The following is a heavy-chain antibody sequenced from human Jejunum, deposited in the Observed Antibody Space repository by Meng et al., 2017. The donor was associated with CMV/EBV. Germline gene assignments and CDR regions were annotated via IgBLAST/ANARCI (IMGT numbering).Heavy chain of an antibody. D-gene: IGHD2-2*01. CDR2: IYSVGST. V-gene: IGHV3-66*02. CDR1: GFTFNNFA. J-gene: IGHJ6*02. Sequence: GFTFNNFALIWVRQAPGKGLEWVSIIYSVGSTYYADSVKGRFTISRDNSKNALSLQMSSLRAEDTAVYYCARHTVVAGSYYGLDVWGQGTTVTVSS. CDR3: ARHTVVAGSYYGLDV.